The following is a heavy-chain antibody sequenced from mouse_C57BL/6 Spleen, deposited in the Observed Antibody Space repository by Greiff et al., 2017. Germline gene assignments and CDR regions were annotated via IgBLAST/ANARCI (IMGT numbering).Heavy chain of an antibody. J-gene: IGHJ2*01. D-gene: IGHD2-14*01. Sequence: QVQLQQSGAELVKPGASVKLSCKASGYTFTSYWMQWVKQRPGPGLEWIGEIDPSDSYTNYNQKFKGKAPLTVDTSSSTADMQLSSLTAEESAVDYCARLDDRRYFDYWGQGTTLTVSS. V-gene: IGHV1-50*01. CDR2: IDPSDSYT. CDR3: ARLDDRRYFDY. CDR1: GYTFTSYW.